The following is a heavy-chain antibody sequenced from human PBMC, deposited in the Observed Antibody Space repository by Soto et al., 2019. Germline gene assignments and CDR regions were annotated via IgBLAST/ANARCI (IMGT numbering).Heavy chain of an antibody. V-gene: IGHV3-23*01. CDR1: GFTFNNYF. D-gene: IGHD1-26*01. CDR2: TSESDGRT. J-gene: IGHJ3*02. Sequence: EVRLLESGGGLVQPGGSLRLSCAATGFTFNNYFMTWIRQAPGKGLEWIATTSESDGRTWYVDTVKGRFTISRDNSKNTLYLHMNSLRVEDTARYFCANAFLEKGVGEAFDIWGQGTVVTVSS. CDR3: ANAFLEKGVGEAFDI.